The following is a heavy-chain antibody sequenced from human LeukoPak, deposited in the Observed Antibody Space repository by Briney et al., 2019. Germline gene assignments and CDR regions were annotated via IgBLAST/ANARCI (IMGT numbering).Heavy chain of an antibody. CDR1: GGSISSYY. V-gene: IGHV4-59*01. J-gene: IGHJ5*02. D-gene: IGHD3-3*01. Sequence: SETLSLTCTVSGGSISSYYWSWIRQPPGKGLEWIGYIYYSGSTNYNPSLKSRVTISVDTSKNQFSLKLSSVTAADTAVYYCARAHARITIFGVVPWFDPWGQGTLVTASS. CDR2: IYYSGST. CDR3: ARAHARITIFGVVPWFDP.